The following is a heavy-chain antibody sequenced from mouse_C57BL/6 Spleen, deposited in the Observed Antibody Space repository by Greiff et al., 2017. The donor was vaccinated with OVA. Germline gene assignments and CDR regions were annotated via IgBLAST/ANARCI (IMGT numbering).Heavy chain of an antibody. Sequence: VKLMESGEGLVKPGGSLKLSCAASGFTFSSYAMSWVRQTPEKRLEWVAYISSGGDYIYYADTVKGRFTISRDNARNTLYLQMSSLKSEDTAMYYCTRVGDGSSSSYWYFDVWGTGTTVTVSS. CDR1: GFTFSSYA. CDR2: ISSGGDYI. D-gene: IGHD1-1*01. CDR3: TRVGDGSSSSYWYFDV. V-gene: IGHV5-9-1*02. J-gene: IGHJ1*03.